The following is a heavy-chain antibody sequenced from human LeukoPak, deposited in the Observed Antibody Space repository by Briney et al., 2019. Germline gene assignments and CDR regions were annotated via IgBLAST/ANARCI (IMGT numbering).Heavy chain of an antibody. CDR2: IYYSGST. CDR3: ARGAAVRYSGYDSDY. V-gene: IGHV4-59*01. J-gene: IGHJ4*02. D-gene: IGHD5-12*01. CDR1: GCSISSYY. Sequence: PSETLSLTCTVSGCSISSYYWSWIRQPPGKGLEWIGYIYYSGSTNYNPSLKSRVTISVDTSKNQFSLKLSSVTAADTAVYYCARGAAVRYSGYDSDYWGQGTLVTVSS.